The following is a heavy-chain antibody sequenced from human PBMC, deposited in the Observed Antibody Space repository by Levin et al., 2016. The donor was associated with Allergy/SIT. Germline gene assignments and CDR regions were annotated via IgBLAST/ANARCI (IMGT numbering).Heavy chain of an antibody. V-gene: IGHV4-34*01. D-gene: IGHD4-11*01. J-gene: IGHJ5*02. CDR1: GGSISSYY. CDR3: ARWPIHYIARRANWFDP. Sequence: SETLSLTCTVSGGSISSYYWSWIRQPPGKGLEWIGEINHSGSTNYNPSLKSRVTISVDTSKNQFSLKLSSVTAADTAVYYCARWPIHYIARRANWFDPWGQGTLVTVSS. CDR2: INHSGST.